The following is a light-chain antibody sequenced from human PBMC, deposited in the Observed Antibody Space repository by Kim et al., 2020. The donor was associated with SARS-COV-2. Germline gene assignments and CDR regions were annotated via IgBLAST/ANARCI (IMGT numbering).Light chain of an antibody. CDR1: PSNIGAGYN. CDR2: GYS. CDR3: QSYDFSLSGSV. V-gene: IGLV1-40*01. Sequence: TSLCPGLPSNIGAGYNVHRFEHLPRTAPTLLSSGYSNRPPGVPYRFSGSKSGASASLAITGHQAEDEADYYCQSYDFSLSGSVFGGGTQLTVL. J-gene: IGLJ2*01.